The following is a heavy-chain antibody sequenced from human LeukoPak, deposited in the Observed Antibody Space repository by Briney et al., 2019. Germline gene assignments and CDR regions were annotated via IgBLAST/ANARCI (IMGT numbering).Heavy chain of an antibody. D-gene: IGHD3-10*01. CDR1: GFTFSDYY. CDR3: ARGQLLWFGEFTYGMDV. V-gene: IGHV3-11*04. Sequence: GGSLRLSCAASGFTFSDYYMSWIRQAPGKGLEWVSYISSSGSTIYYADSVKGRFTISRDNSKNTLYLQMNSLRAEDTAVYYCARGQLLWFGEFTYGMDVWGQGTTVTVSS. J-gene: IGHJ6*02. CDR2: ISSSGSTI.